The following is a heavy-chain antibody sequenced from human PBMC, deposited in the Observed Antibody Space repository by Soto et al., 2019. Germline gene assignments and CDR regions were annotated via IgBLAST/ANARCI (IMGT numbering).Heavy chain of an antibody. CDR3: AHLTKGTTSSFGDY. CDR1: GFTFSSYS. V-gene: IGHV3-48*01. J-gene: IGHJ4*02. D-gene: IGHD3-3*01. Sequence: GGSLRLSCAASGFTFSSYSMNWVRQAPGKGLEWVSYISSSSSTIYYADSVKGRFTISRDNAKNSLYLQMNSLRAEDTAVYYCAHLTKGTTSSFGDYWGQGTLVTVSS. CDR2: ISSSSSTI.